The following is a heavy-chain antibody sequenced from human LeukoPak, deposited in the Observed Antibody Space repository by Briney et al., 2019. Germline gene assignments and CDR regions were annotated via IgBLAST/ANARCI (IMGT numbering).Heavy chain of an antibody. CDR1: GGSISSYY. Sequence: SETLSLTCTVSGGSISSYYWSWIRQPPGKGLEWIGYIYHSGSTNYNPSLKSRVTISVDTSKNQFSLKLSSVTAADTAVYYCARYPERFDYWGQGTLVTVSS. CDR2: IYHSGST. CDR3: ARYPERFDY. D-gene: IGHD1-1*01. V-gene: IGHV4-59*01. J-gene: IGHJ4*02.